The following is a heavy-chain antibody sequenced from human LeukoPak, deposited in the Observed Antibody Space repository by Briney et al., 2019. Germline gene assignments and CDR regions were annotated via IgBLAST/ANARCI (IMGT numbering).Heavy chain of an antibody. J-gene: IGHJ4*02. Sequence: GGSLRLSCAASGFTFSSYEMNWVRQAPGKGLEWVSYISSSGSTIYYADSVKGRFTISRDNSKNTLYLQMNSLRVEDTAIYYCAKMVTVYNYQDYWGQGTLVTVSS. CDR3: AKMVTVYNYQDY. D-gene: IGHD5/OR15-5a*01. CDR1: GFTFSSYE. V-gene: IGHV3-48*03. CDR2: ISSSGSTI.